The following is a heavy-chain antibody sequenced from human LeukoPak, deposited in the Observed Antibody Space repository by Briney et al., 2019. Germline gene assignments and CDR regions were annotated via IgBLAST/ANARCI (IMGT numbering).Heavy chain of an antibody. CDR2: ITNSGSVI. D-gene: IGHD3-10*01. CDR3: ARDRITMIRGVLDY. Sequence: GGSLRLSCAASGFTFSSYWMSWVRQAPGKGLEWVSYITNSGSVIYYGDSVQGRFTISRDNAKNSLYLQMNSLRAEDTAMYYCARDRITMIRGVLDYWSQGTLVTVSS. V-gene: IGHV3-48*04. CDR1: GFTFSSYW. J-gene: IGHJ4*02.